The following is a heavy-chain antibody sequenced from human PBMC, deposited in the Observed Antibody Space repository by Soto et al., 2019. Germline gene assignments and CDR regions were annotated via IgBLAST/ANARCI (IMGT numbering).Heavy chain of an antibody. J-gene: IGHJ4*02. D-gene: IGHD2-15*01. CDR2: IYPGDSDT. Sequence: GESLKISCKGSGYSFTSYWIGWVRQMPGKGLEWMGIIYPGDSDTRYSPSFQGQVTISADKSISTAYLQWSSLKASDTAMYYCARSRVGVAATGNFDYWGQGTLVTVSS. CDR3: ARSRVGVAATGNFDY. V-gene: IGHV5-51*01. CDR1: GYSFTSYW.